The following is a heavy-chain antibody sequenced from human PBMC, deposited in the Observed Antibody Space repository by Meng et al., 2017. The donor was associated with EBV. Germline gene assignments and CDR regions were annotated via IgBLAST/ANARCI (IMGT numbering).Heavy chain of an antibody. J-gene: IGHJ4*02. CDR3: ARGYSAFHFDY. CDR1: GYTFTSYY. D-gene: IGHD5-24*01. Sequence: QVQLVQSGAEVKKPGASAKVSCKASGYTFTSYYMHWVRQAPGQGLEGMGIINPSGGSTSYAQKFQGRVTMTRDTSTSTVYMELSSLRSEDTAVYYCARGYSAFHFDYWGQGTLVTVSS. CDR2: INPSGGST. V-gene: IGHV1-46*01.